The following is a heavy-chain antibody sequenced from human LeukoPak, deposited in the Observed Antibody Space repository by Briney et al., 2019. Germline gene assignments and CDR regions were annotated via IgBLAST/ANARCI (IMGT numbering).Heavy chain of an antibody. CDR3: ARGPHGRIYDILTGFDY. V-gene: IGHV1-2*02. CDR1: GYTFTVHS. Sequence: ASVTVSFKASGYTFTVHSMYWVRQAPGQGLEWMGWIKPNSGGTNYAQKFQGRVTMTRDTSISTAYMELSRLRSDDTAVYYCARGPHGRIYDILTGFDYWGQGTLVTVSS. J-gene: IGHJ4*02. CDR2: IKPNSGGT. D-gene: IGHD3-9*01.